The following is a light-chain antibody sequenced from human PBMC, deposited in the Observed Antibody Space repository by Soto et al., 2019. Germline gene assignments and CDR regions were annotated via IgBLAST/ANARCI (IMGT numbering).Light chain of an antibody. CDR1: QSISSW. J-gene: IGKJ1*01. Sequence: ILMTQSPSSLSASPGDRVTITCRASQSISSWLAWYQQKPGKAPKLLIYDASSLESGVPSRFSGIGSGTEFTLTITSLQPDDFATYYCQQYDSYAWPFGQGTKVDIK. V-gene: IGKV1-5*01. CDR2: DAS. CDR3: QQYDSYAWP.